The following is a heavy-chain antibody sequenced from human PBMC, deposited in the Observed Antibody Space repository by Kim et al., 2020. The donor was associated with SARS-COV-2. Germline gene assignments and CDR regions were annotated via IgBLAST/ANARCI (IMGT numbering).Heavy chain of an antibody. J-gene: IGHJ5*02. D-gene: IGHD2-15*01. CDR3: ARDGGNWFDP. CDR2: SNT. V-gene: IGHV3-30-3*01. Sequence: SNTYYADSVKGRFTISRDNSKNTLYLQMNSLRAEDTAVYYCARDGGNWFDPWGQGTLVTVSS.